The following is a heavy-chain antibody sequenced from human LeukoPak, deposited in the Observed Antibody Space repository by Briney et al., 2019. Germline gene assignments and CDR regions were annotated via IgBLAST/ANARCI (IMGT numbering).Heavy chain of an antibody. CDR2: IRYDGSNK. D-gene: IGHD6-19*01. V-gene: IGHV3-30*02. CDR3: AKDLPLYSSGFVFDY. Sequence: GGSLRLSCAASGFTFSSYGMSWVRQAPGKGLEWVAFIRYDGSNKYYADSVKGRFTISRDNSKNTLYLQMNSLRAEDTAVYYCAKDLPLYSSGFVFDYWGQGTLVTVSS. CDR1: GFTFSSYG. J-gene: IGHJ4*02.